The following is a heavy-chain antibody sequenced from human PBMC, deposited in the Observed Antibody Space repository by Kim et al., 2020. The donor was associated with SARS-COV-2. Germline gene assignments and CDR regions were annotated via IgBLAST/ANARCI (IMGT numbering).Heavy chain of an antibody. CDR2: ISGSGGST. D-gene: IGHD3-10*02. CDR1: GFTFSSFA. V-gene: IGHV3-23*01. CDR3: AKAFYWENSCAGAFDM. Sequence: GGSLRLSCAASGFTFSSFAMNWVRQAPGKGLEWVSGISGSGGSTYYADSVKGRFTFSRDNSKNTLSLQMNSLSAEDTAVDYCAKAFYWENSCAGAFDMWGQGTMV. J-gene: IGHJ3*02.